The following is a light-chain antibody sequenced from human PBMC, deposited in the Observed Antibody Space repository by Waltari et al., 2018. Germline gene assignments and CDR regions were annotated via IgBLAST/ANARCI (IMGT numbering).Light chain of an antibody. CDR3: SSFAGTNNFVV. J-gene: IGLJ2*01. V-gene: IGLV2-8*01. Sequence: QSALTQPPPASGSPGQSVTISCTGTRSDVGGYHYFSWYQHHPGKAPNLMIYEASQRPAGVPDRCSGSKSGDTASLTVSGLQAEDEADYYCSSFAGTNNFVVFGGGTKLTV. CDR1: RSDVGGYHY. CDR2: EAS.